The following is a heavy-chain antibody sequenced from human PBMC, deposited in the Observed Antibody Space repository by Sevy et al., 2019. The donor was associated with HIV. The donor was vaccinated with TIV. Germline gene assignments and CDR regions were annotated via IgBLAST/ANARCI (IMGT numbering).Heavy chain of an antibody. Sequence: GASLRLSCAASGFTFSSYWMSWVRQAPGKGLEWVANIKQDGSEKYYVDSVKGRFTISRDNAKNSLYLQMNSLRAEDTAVYYCVRGGETLYDFWSGYYTASVGDYWGQGTLVTVSS. V-gene: IGHV3-7*01. CDR2: IKQDGSEK. CDR1: GFTFSSYW. D-gene: IGHD3-3*01. CDR3: VRGGETLYDFWSGYYTASVGDY. J-gene: IGHJ4*02.